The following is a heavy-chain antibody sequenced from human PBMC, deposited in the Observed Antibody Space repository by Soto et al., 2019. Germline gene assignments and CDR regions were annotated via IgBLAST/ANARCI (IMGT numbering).Heavy chain of an antibody. CDR3: ARWPQPRYTADPYAVDV. CDR2: IVPSLDTT. Sequence: QVHLVQSGTEVKKPGSSVKVSCKASGGTFSSSGFSWVRQAPGQGLEWMGMIVPSLDTTNYAQKFQARVTITADEVTSAAYMELRSLRSDATAVYYCARWPQPRYTADPYAVDVWGQGTRVSVSS. CDR1: GGTFSSSG. J-gene: IGHJ6*02. V-gene: IGHV1-69*11. D-gene: IGHD3-16*02.